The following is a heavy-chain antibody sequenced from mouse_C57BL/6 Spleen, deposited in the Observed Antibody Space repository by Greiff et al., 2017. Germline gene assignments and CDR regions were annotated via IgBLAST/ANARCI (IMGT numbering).Heavy chain of an antibody. Sequence: EVKLVESGGGLVQPGGSLSLSCAASGFTFTDYYMSWVRQPPGKALEWLGFIRNKANGYTTEYSASVKGRFTISRDNSQSILYLQMNALRAEDSATYYCARYIYYGNYYAMDYWGQGTSVTVSS. V-gene: IGHV7-3*01. CDR2: IRNKANGYTT. CDR3: ARYIYYGNYYAMDY. D-gene: IGHD2-1*01. CDR1: GFTFTDYY. J-gene: IGHJ4*01.